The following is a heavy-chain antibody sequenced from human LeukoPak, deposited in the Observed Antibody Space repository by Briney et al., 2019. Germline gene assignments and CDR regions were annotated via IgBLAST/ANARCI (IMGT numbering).Heavy chain of an antibody. J-gene: IGHJ4*02. Sequence: PGGSLRLACAASGFTFSGSAMHRVRQASGKGLEWVGCIRSKANSYATAYAASVKGRFTISRDDSKNTAYLQRNSLRTEDTSVYYCTRHNYSNHGNYWGQGTLVTVSS. CDR3: TRHNYSNHGNY. CDR2: IRSKANSYAT. CDR1: GFTFSGSA. V-gene: IGHV3-73*01. D-gene: IGHD4-11*01.